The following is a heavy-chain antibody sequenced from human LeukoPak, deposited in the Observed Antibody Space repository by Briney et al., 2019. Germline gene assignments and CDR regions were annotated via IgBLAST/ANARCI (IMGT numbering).Heavy chain of an antibody. D-gene: IGHD6-19*01. V-gene: IGHV4-59*01. CDR3: AREGRSSGWYTGYYYYYMDV. CDR1: GGSISSYY. CDR2: IYYSGST. J-gene: IGHJ6*03. Sequence: SETLSLTCTVSGGSISSYYWSWIRQPPGKGLEWIGYIYYSGSTNYNPSLKSRVTISVDTSKNQFSLKLSSMTAADTAVYYCAREGRSSGWYTGYYYYYMDVWGKGTTVTVSS.